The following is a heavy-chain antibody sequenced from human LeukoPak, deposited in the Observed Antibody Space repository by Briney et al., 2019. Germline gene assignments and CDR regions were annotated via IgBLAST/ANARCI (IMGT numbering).Heavy chain of an antibody. Sequence: GSVKVSCKASGYTFTGYYMHWVRQAPGQGLEWMGWINPNSGGTNYAQKFQGRVTMTRDTSISTAHMELSRLRSDDTAEYYCARGRPYLDIWGQGTTVTVSS. CDR3: ARGRPYLDI. J-gene: IGHJ3*02. D-gene: IGHD2-2*01. CDR2: INPNSGGT. V-gene: IGHV1-2*02. CDR1: GYTFTGYY.